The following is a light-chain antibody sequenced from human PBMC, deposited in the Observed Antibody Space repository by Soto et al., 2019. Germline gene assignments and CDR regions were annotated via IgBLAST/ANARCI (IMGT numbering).Light chain of an antibody. V-gene: IGLV2-14*01. CDR1: SSDVGGYNY. J-gene: IGLJ3*02. CDR2: EVS. CDR3: SLYASSSTWV. Sequence: QSVLTQPASVSGSPGQSITISCTGTSSDVGGYNYVSWYQQHPGKAPKLMIYEVSYRPSGVSNRFSGSKSANTASLTISGLQAEDEADYYFSLYASSSTWVFGGGTKLTVL.